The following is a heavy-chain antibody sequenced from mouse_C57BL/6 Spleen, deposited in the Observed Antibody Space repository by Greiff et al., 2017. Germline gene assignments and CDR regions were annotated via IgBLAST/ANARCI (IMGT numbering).Heavy chain of an antibody. CDR3: ARRYGSSFYAMDY. CDR2: INPNNGGT. Sequence: EVQLQQSGPELVKPGASVKISCKASGYTFTDYYMNWVKQSHGKSLEWIGDINPNNGGTSYNQKFKGKATLTVDKSSSTAYMELRSLTSEDSAVYYCARRYGSSFYAMDYWGQGTSVTVSS. D-gene: IGHD1-1*01. J-gene: IGHJ4*01. V-gene: IGHV1-26*01. CDR1: GYTFTDYY.